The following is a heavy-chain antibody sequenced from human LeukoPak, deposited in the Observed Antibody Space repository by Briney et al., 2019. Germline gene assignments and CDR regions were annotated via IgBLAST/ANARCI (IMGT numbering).Heavy chain of an antibody. D-gene: IGHD3-22*01. CDR2: INHSGST. J-gene: IGHJ4*02. V-gene: IGHV4-34*01. Sequence: PSETLSLTCAVYGGSFSGYYWSWIRQPPGKGLEWIGEINHSGSTNYNPSLKSRVTISVDTSKNQFSLKLSSVTAADTAVHYCARVRSHPGGNYYDSSGPIDYWGQGTLVTVSS. CDR3: ARVRSHPGGNYYDSSGPIDY. CDR1: GGSFSGYY.